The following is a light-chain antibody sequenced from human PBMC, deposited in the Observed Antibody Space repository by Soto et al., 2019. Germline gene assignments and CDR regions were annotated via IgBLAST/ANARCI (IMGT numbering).Light chain of an antibody. V-gene: IGKV1D-13*01. CDR2: DAS. CDR3: QQFINYPIT. Sequence: AIQFTQSPSSLSSSVLERFTITCRASQGISSALAWYQQKPGKAPKLLIYDASALGGGVPSRFSGSGSGTDFTLAISSLQPEDFATYYCQQFINYPITFGQGTRLEIK. J-gene: IGKJ5*01. CDR1: QGISSA.